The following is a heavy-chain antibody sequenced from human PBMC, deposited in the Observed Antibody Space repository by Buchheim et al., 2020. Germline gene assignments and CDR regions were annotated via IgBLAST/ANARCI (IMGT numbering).Heavy chain of an antibody. CDR3: ATDPDSSSYYSFDY. CDR1: GFTFKNAW. V-gene: IGHV3-15*01. J-gene: IGHJ4*02. D-gene: IGHD3-22*01. Sequence: EVKLVDSGGGLVKPGGSLKISCAASGFTFKNAWMSWVRQAPGKGLEWVGRIKSKVDGETSDYAAPVQGRFSISRDDPKNVLTLQMDSLKTEDTAVYYCATDPDSSSYYSFDYWGQG. CDR2: IKSKVDGETS.